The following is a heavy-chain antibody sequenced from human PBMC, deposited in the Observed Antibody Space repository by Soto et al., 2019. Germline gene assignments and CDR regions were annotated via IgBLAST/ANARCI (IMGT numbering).Heavy chain of an antibody. CDR1: GGTFSSHA. CDR3: ARDERSYGEPPFDY. D-gene: IGHD3-16*01. Sequence: GGSVKVSCKAFGGTFSSHAISWVRQAPGQGLEWMGIINPSGGSTSYAQKFQDRVTMTRDTSMNTVYMELSRLTSDDTAVYYCARDERSYGEPPFDYWGQGTLVTVSS. J-gene: IGHJ4*02. V-gene: IGHV1-46*01. CDR2: INPSGGST.